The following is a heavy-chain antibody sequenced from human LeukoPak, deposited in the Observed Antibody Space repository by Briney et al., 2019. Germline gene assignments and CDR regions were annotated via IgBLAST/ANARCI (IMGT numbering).Heavy chain of an antibody. CDR2: ISYDGSNK. V-gene: IGHV3-30*04. CDR1: GFILSDYN. J-gene: IGHJ4*02. CDR3: AREFRMVKADY. D-gene: IGHD5-18*01. Sequence: PGGSLRLSCAASGFILSDYNMHWVRQAPGKGLEWVAVISYDGSNKYYADSVKGRFTIPRDNSKNTLYLQMNSLRAEDTVVYYCAREFRMVKADYWGQGTLVTVSS.